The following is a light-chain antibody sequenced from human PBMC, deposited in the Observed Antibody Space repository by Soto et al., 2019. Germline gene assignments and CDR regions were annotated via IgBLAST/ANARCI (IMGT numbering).Light chain of an antibody. CDR2: SNN. CDR1: RSSIGSNT. V-gene: IGLV1-44*01. J-gene: IGLJ1*01. CDR3: AAWDASLGGFYV. Sequence: QSVLTQSPSASGTPGQRVTISCSGSRSSIGSNTVNWYQHLPGTAPKLLIYSNNHRPSGVPDRFSASKTGASASLVISGLQSEDEGDYYCAAWDASLGGFYVFGTGTKVTVL.